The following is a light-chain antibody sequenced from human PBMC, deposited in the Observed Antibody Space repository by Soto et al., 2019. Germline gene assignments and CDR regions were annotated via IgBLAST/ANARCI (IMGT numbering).Light chain of an antibody. CDR3: QQYGSSPWT. CDR1: QSVSSSY. Sequence: EIVLTQAPGTLTLSPGERATLYCRASQSVSSSYLAWYQQKPGQAPRLIIYGASSRATGIPDRFSGSRSGTDCTLTISRLEPEDFAVYYCQQYGSSPWTFTQGTKVDIK. CDR2: GAS. J-gene: IGKJ1*01. V-gene: IGKV3-20*01.